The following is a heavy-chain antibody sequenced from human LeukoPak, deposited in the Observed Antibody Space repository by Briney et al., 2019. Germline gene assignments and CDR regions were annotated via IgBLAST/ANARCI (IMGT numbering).Heavy chain of an antibody. J-gene: IGHJ4*02. CDR1: GFTFSSYS. CDR3: ARDDYCDSSGYEHHFDY. CDR2: ISSSSSTI. V-gene: IGHV3-48*02. Sequence: GGSLRLSCAASGFTFSSYSMNWVRQAPGKGLEWVSYISSSSSTIYYADSVKGRFTISRDNAKNSLYLQMNSLRDEDTAVYYCARDDYCDSSGYEHHFDYWGQGTLVTVSS. D-gene: IGHD3-22*01.